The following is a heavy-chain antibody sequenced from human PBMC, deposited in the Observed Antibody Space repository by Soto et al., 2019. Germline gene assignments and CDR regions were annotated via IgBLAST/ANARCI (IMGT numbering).Heavy chain of an antibody. CDR1: GYTFTSYG. CDR3: ARARHYDFWSGYSPQVYYYGMDV. Sequence: GALVKVSCKASGYTFTSYGISWVRQAPGQGLEWMGWISAYNGNTNYAQKLQGRVTMTTDTSTSTAYMELRSLRSDDTAVYYCARARHYDFWSGYSPQVYYYGMDVWGQGTTVTVSS. V-gene: IGHV1-18*01. D-gene: IGHD3-3*01. J-gene: IGHJ6*02. CDR2: ISAYNGNT.